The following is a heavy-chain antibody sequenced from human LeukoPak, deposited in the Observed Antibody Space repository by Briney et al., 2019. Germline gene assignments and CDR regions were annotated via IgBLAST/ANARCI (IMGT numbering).Heavy chain of an antibody. CDR2: IKQDGSEK. J-gene: IGHJ4*02. D-gene: IGHD2-2*01. CDR1: GFTFSRYW. CDR3: ARDLHIVVVPAASDY. V-gene: IGHV3-7*01. Sequence: GGSLRLSCAASGFTFSRYWMSWVRQAPGKGLEWVANIKQDGSEKYYVDSVKGRFTISRDNAKNSLYLQMNSLRAEDTAVYYCARDLHIVVVPAASDYWGQGTLVTVSS.